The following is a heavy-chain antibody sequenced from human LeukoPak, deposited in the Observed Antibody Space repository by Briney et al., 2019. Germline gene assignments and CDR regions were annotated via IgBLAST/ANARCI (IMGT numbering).Heavy chain of an antibody. Sequence: VASVKVSCKASGGTFSSYAISWVRRAPGQGLEWMGGIIPIFGTANYAQKFQGRVTITADESTSTAYMELSSLRSEDTAVYYCAREGRQWLRLQAAAGPNWFDPWGQGTLVTVSS. D-gene: IGHD5-12*01. CDR1: GGTFSSYA. CDR2: IIPIFGTA. V-gene: IGHV1-69*13. CDR3: AREGRQWLRLQAAAGPNWFDP. J-gene: IGHJ5*02.